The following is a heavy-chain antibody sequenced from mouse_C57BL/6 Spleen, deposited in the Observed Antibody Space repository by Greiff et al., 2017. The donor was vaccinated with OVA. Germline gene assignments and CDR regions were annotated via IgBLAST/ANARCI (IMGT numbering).Heavy chain of an antibody. CDR3: ARERDYDYAMDY. V-gene: IGHV3-6*01. CDR2: ISYDGSN. D-gene: IGHD2-4*01. CDR1: GYSITSGYY. Sequence: EVKLVESGPGLVKPSQSLSLTCSVTGYSITSGYYWNWIRQFPGNKLEWMGYISYDGSNNYNPSLKNRISITRDTSKNQFFLKLNSVTTEDTATYYCARERDYDYAMDYWGQGTSVTVSS. J-gene: IGHJ4*01.